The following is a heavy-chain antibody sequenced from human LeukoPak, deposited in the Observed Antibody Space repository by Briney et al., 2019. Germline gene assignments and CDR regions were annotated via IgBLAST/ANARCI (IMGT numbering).Heavy chain of an antibody. CDR3: SREGRWLQLGFDY. D-gene: IGHD5-24*01. CDR2: IYSSGST. V-gene: IGHV4-61*02. Sequence: SQTLSLTCTVSGGSISSGSYYWSWIRQPAGEGPEWIGRIYSSGSTNYNPSLKSRVTISVDTSKSQFSLKLSSVTAADTAVYFCSREGRWLQLGFDYWGRGTLVTVSS. J-gene: IGHJ4*02. CDR1: GGSISSGSYY.